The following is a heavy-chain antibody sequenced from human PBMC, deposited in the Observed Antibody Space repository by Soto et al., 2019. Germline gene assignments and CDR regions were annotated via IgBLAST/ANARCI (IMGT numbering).Heavy chain of an antibody. V-gene: IGHV4-34*01. J-gene: IGHJ6*01. CDR2: INHSGST. CDR1: GGSFSGHY. CDR3: ARGQRNTAMLLSQYYYYGMDV. Sequence: RSLTCAVYGGSFSGHYWSWIRQPPGKGLEWSGEINHSGSTNYNPSLKSRVTISVDTSKNQFSLKLSSVTAADTAVYYCARGQRNTAMLLSQYYYYGMDVWGQGTTVTVSS. D-gene: IGHD5-18*01.